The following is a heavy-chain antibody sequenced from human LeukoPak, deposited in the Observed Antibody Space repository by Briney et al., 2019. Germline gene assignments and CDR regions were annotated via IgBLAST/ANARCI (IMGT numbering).Heavy chain of an antibody. Sequence: ASVKVSCKASGYTFTSYDINWVRQATGQGLEWMGWMNPNSGNTGYAQKFQGRVTITGNTSISTAYMELSSLRSEDTAVYYCARGPTYYDFWSGYYPWGQGTLVTVSS. CDR2: MNPNSGNT. CDR3: ARGPTYYDFWSGYYP. D-gene: IGHD3-3*01. CDR1: GYTFTSYD. V-gene: IGHV1-8*03. J-gene: IGHJ5*02.